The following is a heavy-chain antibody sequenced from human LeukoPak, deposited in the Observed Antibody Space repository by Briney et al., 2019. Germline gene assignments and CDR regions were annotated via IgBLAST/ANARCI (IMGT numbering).Heavy chain of an antibody. CDR3: AKSSGSYGFDY. CDR1: GFTFSDYY. Sequence: GGSLRLSCAASGFTFSDYYMSWVRQAPGKGLEWVSYISSSSSTIYYADSVKGRFTISRDNAKNSLYLQMSSLRAEDTAVYYCAKSSGSYGFDYWGQGTLVTVSS. CDR2: ISSSSSTI. V-gene: IGHV3-11*04. J-gene: IGHJ4*02. D-gene: IGHD1-26*01.